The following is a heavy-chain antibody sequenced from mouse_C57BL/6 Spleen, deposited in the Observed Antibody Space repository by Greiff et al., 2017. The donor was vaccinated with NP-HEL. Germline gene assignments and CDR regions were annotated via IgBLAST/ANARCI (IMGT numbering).Heavy chain of an antibody. CDR1: GFNFKDYY. CDR2: IYPEDGDT. J-gene: IGHJ4*01. D-gene: IGHD1-1*01. Sequence: VQLQQSGAELVRPGASVKLSCTASGFNFKDYYMHWVKQRPEQGLEWIGRIYPEDGDTDYDAKFQGKATLTADTSSNTAYLQLSSLTSEDDAVDYCTGSYYGGAMDYWGQGTSVTVSS. V-gene: IGHV14-1*01. CDR3: TGSYYGGAMDY.